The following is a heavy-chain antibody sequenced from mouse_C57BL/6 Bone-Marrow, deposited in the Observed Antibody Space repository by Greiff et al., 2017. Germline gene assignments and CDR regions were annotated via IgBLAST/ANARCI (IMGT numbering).Heavy chain of an antibody. Sequence: QVQLQQSGPELVKPGASVKLSCKASGYTFTSYDINWVKQRPGQGLEWIGWIYPRDGSTKYNEKFKGKATLTVDTSSSTAYMQLHSLTSEDAAVYYGTGLEFESSSGHWYFDVWGTGTTVTVSA. CDR2: IYPRDGST. CDR1: GYTFTSYD. J-gene: IGHJ1*03. D-gene: IGHD1-1*01. V-gene: IGHV1-85*01. CDR3: TGLEFESSSGHWYFDV.